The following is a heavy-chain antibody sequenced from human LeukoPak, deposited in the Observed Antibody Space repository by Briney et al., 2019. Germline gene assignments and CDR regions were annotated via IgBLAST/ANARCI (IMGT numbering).Heavy chain of an antibody. V-gene: IGHV4-59*01. CDR1: GGSISSYY. D-gene: IGHD3-22*01. Sequence: SETLSLTCTVSGGSISSYYWSWIRQPPGKGLEWIGYIYYSGSTNYNPSLKSRVTISVDTSKNQFSLKLSSVTAADTAVYYCARANYYDSSGYYYSRNDAFDIWGQGTMVTVSS. CDR3: ARANYYDSSGYYYSRNDAFDI. CDR2: IYYSGST. J-gene: IGHJ3*02.